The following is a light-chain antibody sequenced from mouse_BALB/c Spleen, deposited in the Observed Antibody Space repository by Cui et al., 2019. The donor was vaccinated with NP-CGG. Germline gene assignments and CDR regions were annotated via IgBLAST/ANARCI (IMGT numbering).Light chain of an antibody. Sequence: HAVVTQESELTTSPGETVTLTCRSSTGAVTTSNYANWVQEKPDHLFTGLIGGTNNRAPGVPARFSGSLIGDKAALTITGAQTEDEAIYFCALWYSNHWVFGGGTKLTVL. J-gene: IGLJ1*01. V-gene: IGLV1*01. CDR2: GTN. CDR1: TGAVTTSNY. CDR3: ALWYSNHWV.